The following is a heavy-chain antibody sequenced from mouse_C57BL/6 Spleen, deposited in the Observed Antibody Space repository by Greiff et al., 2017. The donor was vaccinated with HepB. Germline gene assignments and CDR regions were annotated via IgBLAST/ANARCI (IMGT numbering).Heavy chain of an antibody. CDR2: IYPGSGNT. V-gene: IGHV1-76*01. J-gene: IGHJ4*01. D-gene: IGHD3-2*02. CDR3: ARGLRLGAMDY. Sequence: QVQLQQSGAELVRPGASVKLSCKASGYTFTDYYINWVKQRPGQGLEWIARIYPGSGNTYYNEKFKGKATLTAEKSSSTAYMQLSSLTSEDSAVYFCARGLRLGAMDYWGQGTSVTVSS. CDR1: GYTFTDYY.